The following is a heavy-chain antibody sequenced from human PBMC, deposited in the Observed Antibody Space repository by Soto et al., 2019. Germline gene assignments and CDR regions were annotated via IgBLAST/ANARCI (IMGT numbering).Heavy chain of an antibody. CDR1: GGTFSSYA. Sequence: ASVKVSCKASGGTFSSYAISWVRQAPGQGLEWMGGIIPIFGTANYAQKFQGRVTITADESTSTAYMELSSLRSEDTAVYYCARERQDYYGSGSFSGNYGMDVWGQGTTVTVSS. CDR2: IIPIFGTA. D-gene: IGHD3-10*01. CDR3: ARERQDYYGSGSFSGNYGMDV. J-gene: IGHJ6*02. V-gene: IGHV1-69*13.